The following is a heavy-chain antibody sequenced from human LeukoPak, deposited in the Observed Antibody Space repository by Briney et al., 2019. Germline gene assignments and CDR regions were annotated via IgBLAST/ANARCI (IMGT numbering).Heavy chain of an antibody. J-gene: IGHJ4*02. CDR1: GFSLSTSGMR. Sequence: SGPALVKPTQTLTLTCTFSGFSLSTSGMRVSWIRQPPGKALEWLARIDWDDDKFYSTSLKTRLTISKDTSKNQVVLTMTNMDPVDTATYYCARMGVYDFWSGYPQYYFDYWGQGTLVTVSS. D-gene: IGHD3-3*01. V-gene: IGHV2-70*04. CDR2: IDWDDDK. CDR3: ARMGVYDFWSGYPQYYFDY.